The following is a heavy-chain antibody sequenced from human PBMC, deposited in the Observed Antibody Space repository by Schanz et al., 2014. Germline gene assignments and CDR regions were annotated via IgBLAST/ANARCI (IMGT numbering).Heavy chain of an antibody. J-gene: IGHJ5*01. V-gene: IGHV3-23*04. CDR2: ISGSGDNT. CDR1: GLTFSNHA. D-gene: IGHD3-10*01. Sequence: EVQVVESGGGFVQPGGSLRLSCAASGLTFSNHAMSWVRQAPGKGLEWVSAISGSGDNTFYADSVRGRFTISRDNSRNTLYLQMNSLRAEDTAVYYCAKDFTGSGIFFNSWGQGTLVSVSS. CDR3: AKDFTGSGIFFNS.